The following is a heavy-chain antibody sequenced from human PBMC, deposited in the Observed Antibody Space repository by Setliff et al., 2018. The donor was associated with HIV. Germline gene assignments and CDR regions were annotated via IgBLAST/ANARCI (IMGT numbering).Heavy chain of an antibody. V-gene: IGHV4-34*01. D-gene: IGHD2-8*02. Sequence: PSETLSLTCAVYGGSFSGYYWSWIRQPPGKGLEWIGEINHSGSTNYNPSLNSRVTMSVDKSRNQFSLKVSSVTAADTAVYYCARVSSTYWYSIFRNYYYHMDVWGKGTTVTVSS. CDR3: ARVSSTYWYSIFRNYYYHMDV. J-gene: IGHJ6*03. CDR1: GGSFSGYY. CDR2: INHSGST.